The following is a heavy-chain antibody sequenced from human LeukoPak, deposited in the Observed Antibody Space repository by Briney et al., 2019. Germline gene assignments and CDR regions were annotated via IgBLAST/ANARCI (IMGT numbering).Heavy chain of an antibody. J-gene: IGHJ4*02. D-gene: IGHD3-9*01. CDR1: GFTFDDYA. Sequence: GGSLRLSCAASGFTFDDYAMHWVRQAPGKGLEWVSGISWNSGSIGYADSVKGRFTISRDNAKNSLYLQMDSPRAEDTALYYCAKAQRYFDWLSLFDYWGQGTLVTVSS. CDR2: ISWNSGSI. CDR3: AKAQRYFDWLSLFDY. V-gene: IGHV3-9*01.